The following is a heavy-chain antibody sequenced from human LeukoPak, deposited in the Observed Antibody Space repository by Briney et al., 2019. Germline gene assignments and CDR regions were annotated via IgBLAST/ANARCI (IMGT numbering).Heavy chain of an antibody. D-gene: IGHD2-15*01. J-gene: IGHJ6*03. CDR1: GGTFSSYA. CDR2: IIPIFGTA. CDR3: ARDPPSIDARRYYYYYMDV. Sequence: SVKVSCKASGGTFSSYAISWVRQAPGQGLEWMGGIIPIFGTANYAQKFQGRVTITADESTSTAYMELSSLRSEDTAVYYCARDPPSIDARRYYYYYMDVWGKGTTVTVSS. V-gene: IGHV1-69*13.